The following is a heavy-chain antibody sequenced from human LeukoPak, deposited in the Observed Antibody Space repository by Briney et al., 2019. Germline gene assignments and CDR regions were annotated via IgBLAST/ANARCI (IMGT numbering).Heavy chain of an antibody. D-gene: IGHD2-15*01. CDR2: ISAYNGNT. CDR1: GYTFTSYG. V-gene: IGHV1-18*01. CDR3: ARVRAYCSGGSCFFQSYYYYMDV. Sequence: GASVKVSRKASGYTFTSYGISWVRQAPGQGLEWMGWISAYNGNTNYAQKLQGRVTMTTDTSTSTAYMELRSLRSDDTAVYYCARVRAYCSGGSCFFQSYYYYMDVWGKGTTVTVSS. J-gene: IGHJ6*03.